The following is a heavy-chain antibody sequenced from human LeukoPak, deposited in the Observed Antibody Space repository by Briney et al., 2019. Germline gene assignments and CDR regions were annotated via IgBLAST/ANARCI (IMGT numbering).Heavy chain of an antibody. V-gene: IGHV3-7*01. CDR1: GFTFSSNW. CDR2: INQDGTEK. D-gene: IGHD3-10*01. Sequence: GGSLRLSCAASGFTFSSNWMSWVRQAPGKGLGLVANINQDGTEKDYVDSVKGRFTISRDNAKNSLYLQMNSLRAEDTAVYYCARGPYASGSYFSGGYYYYMDVWGKGTTVTISS. J-gene: IGHJ6*03. CDR3: ARGPYASGSYFSGGYYYYMDV.